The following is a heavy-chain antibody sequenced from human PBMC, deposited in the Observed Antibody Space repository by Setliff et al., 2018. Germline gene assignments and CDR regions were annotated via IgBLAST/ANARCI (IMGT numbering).Heavy chain of an antibody. Sequence: GGSLRLSCAAPGFTFSSYWMSWVRQAPGKGLEWVANIKQDGSEKYYADSVKGRFTISRDNAKNSLYLQMNSLRAEDTAVYYCASTQRGTSSECWGQGTLVTVSS. V-gene: IGHV3-7*03. CDR2: IKQDGSEK. CDR1: GFTFSSYW. J-gene: IGHJ4*02. D-gene: IGHD6-6*01. CDR3: ASTQRGTSSEC.